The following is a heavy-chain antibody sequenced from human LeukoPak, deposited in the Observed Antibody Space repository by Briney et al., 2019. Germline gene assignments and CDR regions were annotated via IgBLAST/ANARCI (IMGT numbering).Heavy chain of an antibody. CDR3: ARREDIVVVPAWGAVDI. CDR2: IIPIFGTA. J-gene: IGHJ3*02. V-gene: IGHV1-69*05. D-gene: IGHD2-2*01. Sequence: GASVRVSCKASGGTFSSYAISWVRQAPGQGLEWMGGIIPIFGTANYAQKFQGRVTITTDESTSTAYMELSSLRSEDTAVYYCARREDIVVVPAWGAVDIWGQGTMVTVSS. CDR1: GGTFSSYA.